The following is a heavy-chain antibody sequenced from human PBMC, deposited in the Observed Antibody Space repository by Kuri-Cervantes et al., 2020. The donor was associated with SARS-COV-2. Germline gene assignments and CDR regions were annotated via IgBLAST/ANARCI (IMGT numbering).Heavy chain of an antibody. V-gene: IGHV4-38-2*02. CDR2: IYHSGST. D-gene: IGHD6-6*01. Sequence: GSLRLSCAVSGYSISSGYYWGWIRQPPGKGLEWIGSIYHSGSTYYNPSLKSRVTMSVDTSKNQFSLKLSSVTAADTAVYYCARDDSSSSPFDYYYYYMDVWGKGTTVTVSS. CDR3: ARDDSSSSPFDYYYYYMDV. J-gene: IGHJ6*03. CDR1: GYSISSGYY.